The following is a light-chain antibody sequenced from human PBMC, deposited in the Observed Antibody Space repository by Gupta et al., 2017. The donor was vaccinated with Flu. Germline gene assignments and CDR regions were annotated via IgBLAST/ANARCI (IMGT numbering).Light chain of an antibody. CDR3: QAWDSSTGGV. CDR2: QDS. Sequence: SSELTQPPSVSVSPGQTASITCSGDKLGDKYACWYQQKPGQSPVLVIYQDSKRPSGIPERFSGSNSGNTATLTISGTQAMDEADYYCQAWDSSTGGVFRTGTKVTVL. CDR1: KLGDKY. V-gene: IGLV3-1*01. J-gene: IGLJ1*01.